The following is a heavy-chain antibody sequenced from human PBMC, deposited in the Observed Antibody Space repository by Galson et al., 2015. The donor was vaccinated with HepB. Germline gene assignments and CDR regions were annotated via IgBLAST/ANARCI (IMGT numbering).Heavy chain of an antibody. CDR1: GFTFRSYA. D-gene: IGHD1-26*01. V-gene: IGHV3-23*01. CDR2: ISGSGGST. CDR3: AKHGIVGATWGYNWFNP. Sequence: SLTLSCALAGFTFRSYAISWVRQAPGKGLEWVSAISGSGGSTYYADSVKGRFTISRDNSRNTLYLQMNSLRAEDTAVYYCAKHGIVGATWGYNWFNPWGQGTLVTVSS. J-gene: IGHJ5*02.